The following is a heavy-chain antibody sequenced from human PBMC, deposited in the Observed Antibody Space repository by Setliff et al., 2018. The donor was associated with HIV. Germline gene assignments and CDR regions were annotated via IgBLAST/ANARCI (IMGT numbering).Heavy chain of an antibody. CDR3: ARGARLLAGYSDRWDYYYMAV. CDR1: GGSISSGGYY. J-gene: IGHJ6*03. V-gene: IGHV4-31*03. Sequence: SETLSLTCTVSGGSISSGGYYWSWIRQQPGKGLEWIGYIYYSGSTYYNPSLKSRFTISVDTSKNQFSLKVNSVTAADTAVYYCARGARLLAGYSDRWDYYYMAVWGKGTTVTAP. D-gene: IGHD6-13*01. CDR2: IYYSGST.